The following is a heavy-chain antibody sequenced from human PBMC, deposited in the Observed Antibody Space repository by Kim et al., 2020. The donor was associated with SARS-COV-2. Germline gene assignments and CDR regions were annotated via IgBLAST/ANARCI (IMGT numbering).Heavy chain of an antibody. CDR2: ISAYNGNT. J-gene: IGHJ5*02. CDR3: ARDYNGVYRLTNNWFDP. Sequence: ASVKVSCKASGYTFTSYGISWVRQAPGQGLEWMGWISAYNGNTNYAQKLQGRVTMTTDTSTSTAYMELRSLRSDDTAVYYCARDYNGVYRLTNNWFDPWGQGTLVTVSS. CDR1: GYTFTSYG. V-gene: IGHV1-18*04. D-gene: IGHD2-8*01.